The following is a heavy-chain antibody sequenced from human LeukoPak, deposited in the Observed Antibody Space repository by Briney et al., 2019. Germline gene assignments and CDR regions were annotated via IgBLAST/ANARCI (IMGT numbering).Heavy chain of an antibody. CDR1: GYTFTGYY. J-gene: IGHJ5*02. V-gene: IGHV1-2*02. Sequence: ASVKVSCKASGYTFTGYYIHWVRQAPGQGLEWMGWIDPKSGGTNYAQKFQGRVTMTRDTSISTAYMEVSSLRSDDTAIYYCAGLSSEAARPGWVDPWGQGTLVTVSS. CDR3: AGLSSEAARPGWVDP. D-gene: IGHD6-6*01. CDR2: IDPKSGGT.